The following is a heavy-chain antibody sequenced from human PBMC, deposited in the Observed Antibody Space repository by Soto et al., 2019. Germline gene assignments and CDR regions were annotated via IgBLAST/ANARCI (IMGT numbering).Heavy chain of an antibody. D-gene: IGHD2-2*01. Sequence: GESLKISCKGSGYSFTSYWIGWVRQMPGKGLEWMGIIYPGDSDTRYSPSFQGQVTISADKSISTAYLQWSSLKASDTAMYYCARQFASPPYYYYYMDVWGKGTTVTVSS. V-gene: IGHV5-51*01. CDR2: IYPGDSDT. J-gene: IGHJ6*03. CDR1: GYSFTSYW. CDR3: ARQFASPPYYYYYMDV.